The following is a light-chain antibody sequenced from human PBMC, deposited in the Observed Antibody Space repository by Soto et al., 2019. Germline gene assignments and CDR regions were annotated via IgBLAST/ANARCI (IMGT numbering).Light chain of an antibody. V-gene: IGKV3-15*01. Sequence: EIVMAQSPVTLSVSPGERATLSCRASQSVVSTLAWYHQKPGQAPRLLIYGASTRATGIPARFSGSGSGTEFKLTISSLQSEDVAVSYCQQYKNWPWTFGQGTKVDIK. J-gene: IGKJ1*01. CDR1: QSVVST. CDR3: QQYKNWPWT. CDR2: GAS.